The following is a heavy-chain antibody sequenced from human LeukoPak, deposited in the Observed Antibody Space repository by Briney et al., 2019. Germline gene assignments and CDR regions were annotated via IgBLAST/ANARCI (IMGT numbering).Heavy chain of an antibody. CDR3: AKGTGWASYYFDS. CDR1: GFTFSSFA. J-gene: IGHJ4*02. V-gene: IGHV3-23*01. CDR2: TSASGGDT. D-gene: IGHD2-15*01. Sequence: GGSLRLSCAASGFTFSSFAMNWVRQAPGKGLEWVSGTSASGGDTYYADSVKGQFTISRDNSQNTLYLQMNSLRAEDTALYYCAKGTGWASYYFDSWGQGTLVTVSS.